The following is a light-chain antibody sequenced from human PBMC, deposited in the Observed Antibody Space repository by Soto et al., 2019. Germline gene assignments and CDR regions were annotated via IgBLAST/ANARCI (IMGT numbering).Light chain of an antibody. V-gene: IGKV1-39*01. CDR3: QQTYNMPRT. CDR2: AAS. J-gene: IGKJ3*01. CDR1: QSISRH. Sequence: DIQMTQSQSSLSASLGDRVTITCRASQSISRHLNWYQQKPGKAPRLLIYAASSLQSGVPSRFSGSGSGTDFILTITSLQPEDSATYYCQQTYNMPRTFGPGTKVGIK.